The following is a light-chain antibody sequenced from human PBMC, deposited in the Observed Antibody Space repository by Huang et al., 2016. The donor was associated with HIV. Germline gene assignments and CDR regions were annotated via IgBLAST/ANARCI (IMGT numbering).Light chain of an antibody. CDR1: QSVKSH. CDR3: QQRSKWPVT. CDR2: DAV. Sequence: EIVLTQSPATLSLSPGERATLSCRASQSVKSHLAWYQQKPGQAPRLLRYDAVNRATGSPARVSGSGSGTDFTRTISNLEPEDFAVYYCQQRSKWPVTFGPGTKVDIK. V-gene: IGKV3-11*01. J-gene: IGKJ3*01.